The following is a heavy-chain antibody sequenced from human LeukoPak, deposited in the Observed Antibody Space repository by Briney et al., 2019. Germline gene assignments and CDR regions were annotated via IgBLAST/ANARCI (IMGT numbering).Heavy chain of an antibody. Sequence: GGSLRLSCTASGFTFSSYAMHWVRQAPGKGLEWVAVISYDGSNKYYADSVGGRFTISRDNSKNTLYLQMNSLRAEDTAVYYCARALSPGHYDSSVDYWGQGTLVTVSS. CDR1: GFTFSSYA. J-gene: IGHJ4*02. D-gene: IGHD3-22*01. CDR3: ARALSPGHYDSSVDY. CDR2: ISYDGSNK. V-gene: IGHV3-30-3*01.